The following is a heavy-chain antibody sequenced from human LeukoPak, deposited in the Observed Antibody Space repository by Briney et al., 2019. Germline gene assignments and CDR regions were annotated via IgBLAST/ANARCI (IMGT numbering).Heavy chain of an antibody. CDR3: ARGVGIVATVQFDY. V-gene: IGHV3-30*01. CDR2: ISYDGSNK. Sequence: GGSLRLSCAASGFTFSSYAMHRVRQAPGKGLEWVAVISYDGSNKYYADSVKGRFTISRDNSKNTLYLQMNSLRAEDTAVYYCARGVGIVATVQFDYWGQGTLVTVSS. CDR1: GFTFSSYA. D-gene: IGHD5-12*01. J-gene: IGHJ4*02.